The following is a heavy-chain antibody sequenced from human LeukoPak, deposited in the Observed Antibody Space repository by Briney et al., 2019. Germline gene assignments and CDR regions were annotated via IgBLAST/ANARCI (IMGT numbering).Heavy chain of an antibody. CDR1: GGSISSGGYY. CDR3: ARYPYSSSWYEPPDYYYYGIDV. V-gene: IGHV4-31*03. CDR2: IYYSGST. Sequence: PSETLSLTCTVSGGSISSGGYYWIWIRQHPGKGLEWIGYIYYSGSTYYNPSLKSRVTISVDTSKNQFSLKLSSVTAADTAVYYCARYPYSSSWYEPPDYYYYGIDVWGQGTTVTVSS. D-gene: IGHD6-13*01. J-gene: IGHJ6*02.